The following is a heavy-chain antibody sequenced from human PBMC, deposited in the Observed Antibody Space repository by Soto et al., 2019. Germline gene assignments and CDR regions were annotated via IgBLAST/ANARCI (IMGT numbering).Heavy chain of an antibody. J-gene: IGHJ6*02. V-gene: IGHV5-51*01. Sequence: GESLKISCKGSGYSFTSYWIGWVRQMPGKGLEWMGIIYPGDSDTRYSPSFQGQVTISADKSISTAYLQWSSLKASDTAMYYCARGNQQLDYYYGMDVRGQRSTVTVSS. CDR2: IYPGDSDT. D-gene: IGHD6-13*01. CDR3: ARGNQQLDYYYGMDV. CDR1: GYSFTSYW.